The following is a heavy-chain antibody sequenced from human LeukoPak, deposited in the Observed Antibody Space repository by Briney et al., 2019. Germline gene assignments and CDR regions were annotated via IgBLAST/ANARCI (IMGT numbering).Heavy chain of an antibody. CDR2: IYTSGST. CDR1: GGSISSYY. V-gene: IGHV4-4*07. D-gene: IGHD3-22*01. Sequence: SETLSLTCTVSGGSISSYYWSWLRQPAGKGLEWIGRIYTSGSTNYNPSLKSRVTMSVDTSKNQFSLKLTYVTAADTAVCYCARDQYYYDSSGYYRFDYWGQGTLVTVSS. J-gene: IGHJ4*02. CDR3: ARDQYYYDSSGYYRFDY.